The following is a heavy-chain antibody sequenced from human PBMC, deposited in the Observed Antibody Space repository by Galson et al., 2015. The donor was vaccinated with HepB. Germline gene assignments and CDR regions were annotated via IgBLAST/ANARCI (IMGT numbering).Heavy chain of an antibody. CDR1: GYTFTSYD. CDR2: MNPNSGNT. V-gene: IGHV1-8*01. J-gene: IGHJ6*02. Sequence: SVKVSCKASGYTFTSYDINWVRQATGQGLEWMGWMNPNSGNTGYAQKFQGRVTMTRNTSISTAYMELSSPRSEDTAVYYCARAYYYDSSGYYYDKYYYGMDVWGQGTTVTVSS. CDR3: ARAYYYDSSGYYYDKYYYGMDV. D-gene: IGHD3-22*01.